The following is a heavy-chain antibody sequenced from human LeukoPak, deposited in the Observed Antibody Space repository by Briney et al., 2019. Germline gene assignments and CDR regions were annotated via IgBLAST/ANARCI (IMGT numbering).Heavy chain of an antibody. J-gene: IGHJ3*02. D-gene: IGHD3-9*01. CDR1: GFSLSTSGVG. V-gene: IGHV2-5*01. Sequence: SGPTLVNPTQTLTLTCTFSGFSLSTSGVGVGWIRQPPGKALEWLELIYWNDDKRYSPSLKSRHTITKDTSKNQVVLTMTNMDPVDTATYYCAHGPTYYDILTGYQIDTFNIWGQGTVVTVSP. CDR3: AHGPTYYDILTGYQIDTFNI. CDR2: IYWNDDK.